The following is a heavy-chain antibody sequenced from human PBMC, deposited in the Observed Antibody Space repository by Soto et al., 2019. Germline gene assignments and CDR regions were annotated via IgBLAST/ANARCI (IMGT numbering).Heavy chain of an antibody. CDR2: ISGSGGST. J-gene: IGHJ4*02. CDR3: AKVEDIVVVPAAIFSFDY. CDR1: GFTFSSYA. V-gene: IGHV3-23*01. Sequence: GGSLRLSCAASGFTFSSYAMSWVRQAPGKGLEWVSAISGSGGSTYYADSVKGRFTISRDNSKNTLYLQMNSLRAEDTAVYYCAKVEDIVVVPAAIFSFDYWGQGALVTVSS. D-gene: IGHD2-2*01.